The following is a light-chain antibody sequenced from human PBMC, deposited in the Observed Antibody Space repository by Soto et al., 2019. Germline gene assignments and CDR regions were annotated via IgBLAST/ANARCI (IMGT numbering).Light chain of an antibody. CDR1: SSDVGGYNY. Sequence: QSVLTQAASVSGSPGQSITISCTGTSSDVGGYNYVSWYQQHPGKAPKLMIYDVSNRPSGVSNRFSGSKSGNTASLTTSGLQAEDEADYYCSSYTSSSTPYYVFGTGTKVTVL. V-gene: IGLV2-14*01. J-gene: IGLJ1*01. CDR3: SSYTSSSTPYYV. CDR2: DVS.